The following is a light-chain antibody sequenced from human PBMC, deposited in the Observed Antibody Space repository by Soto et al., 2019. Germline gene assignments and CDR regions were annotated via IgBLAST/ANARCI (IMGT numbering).Light chain of an antibody. Sequence: DIQLTQSPSFLSASVGDTVTITCRASQGIRNYLAWYQQKPGRAPKLLIYIASTLQTGVQSRFTGSQSGTEFTLTITSLQPEDFATYYCQQVNNFTITFGQGTRLEIK. CDR3: QQVNNFTIT. J-gene: IGKJ5*01. CDR2: IAS. CDR1: QGIRNY. V-gene: IGKV1-9*01.